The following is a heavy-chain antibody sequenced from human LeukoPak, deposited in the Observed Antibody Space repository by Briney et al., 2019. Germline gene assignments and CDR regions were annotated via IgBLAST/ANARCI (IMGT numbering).Heavy chain of an antibody. Sequence: SETLSLTCIVCSGFISSNTHFWGWIRQPPGKGLEWFGSIYYSGSTYYNSSLKSRVTISADTAKNQFSVYRVRHVAMGGNSSGSYMAPPPPIEAFDIWGQGTMVTVSS. J-gene: IGHJ3*02. CDR2: IYYSGST. D-gene: IGHD6-19*01. CDR1: SGFISSNTHF. V-gene: IGHV4-39*01. CDR3: YMAPPPPIEAFDI.